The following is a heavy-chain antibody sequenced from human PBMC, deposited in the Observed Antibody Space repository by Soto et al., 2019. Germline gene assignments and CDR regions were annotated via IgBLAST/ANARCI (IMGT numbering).Heavy chain of an antibody. D-gene: IGHD3-22*01. CDR3: ARGDYYDSSGPFSDAFDI. CDR1: EFTFSNYA. CDR2: ISYGGGTT. V-gene: IGHV3-23*01. Sequence: PGGSLRLSCAASEFTFSNYAMSWVRQSPGKGLEWVSAISYGGGTTYYADSVKGRFTISRDNSKNTLYLQMNSLRAEDTAVYYCARGDYYDSSGPFSDAFDIWGQGTMVTVS. J-gene: IGHJ3*02.